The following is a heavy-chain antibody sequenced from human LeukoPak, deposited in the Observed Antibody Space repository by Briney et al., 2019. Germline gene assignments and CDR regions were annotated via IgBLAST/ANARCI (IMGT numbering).Heavy chain of an antibody. Sequence: PGGSLRLSCAASGFAFSSYAMHWVRQAPGKGLEWVAVISYDGSSKYYADSVKGRFTISRDNSKNTLYLQMNRLRAEDTAVYYCAKGPPDTVQYFQHWGQGTLVTVSS. D-gene: IGHD5-18*01. CDR2: ISYDGSSK. CDR1: GFAFSSYA. V-gene: IGHV3-30-3*01. J-gene: IGHJ1*01. CDR3: AKGPPDTVQYFQH.